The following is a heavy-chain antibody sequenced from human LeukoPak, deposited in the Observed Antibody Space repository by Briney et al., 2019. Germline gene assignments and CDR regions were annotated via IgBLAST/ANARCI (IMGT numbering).Heavy chain of an antibody. J-gene: IGHJ4*02. CDR1: GFSFSSNS. D-gene: IGHD1-26*01. Sequence: GGSLRLSCAASGFSFSSNSMHWVRQAPGKGREWVVVMSRDGVNGYYSESVKGRFTVSSDNSRNTVYLQMSGLSAEDTALYYCVRETLGAGDYWGQGTFVAVSS. V-gene: IGHV3-30*03. CDR2: MSRDGVNG. CDR3: VRETLGAGDY.